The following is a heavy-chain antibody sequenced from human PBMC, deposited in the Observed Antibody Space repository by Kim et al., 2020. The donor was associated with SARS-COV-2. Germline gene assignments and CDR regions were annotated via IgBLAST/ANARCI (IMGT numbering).Heavy chain of an antibody. J-gene: IGHJ6*02. CDR2: IRSKAYGGTT. D-gene: IGHD1-1*01. CDR1: GFTFGDYA. V-gene: IGHV3-49*03. CDR3: TRDALRNDRLRGGMDV. Sequence: GGSLRLSCTASGFTFGDYAMSWFRQAPGKGLEWVGFIRSKAYGGTTEYAASVKGRFTISRDDSKSIAYLQMNSLKTEDTAVYYCTRDALRNDRLRGGMDVWGQGTTVAVSS.